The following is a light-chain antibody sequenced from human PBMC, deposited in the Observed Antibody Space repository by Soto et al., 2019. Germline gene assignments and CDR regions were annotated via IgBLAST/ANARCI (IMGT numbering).Light chain of an antibody. V-gene: IGLV1-40*01. Sequence: QCVLTQSPSACGTPGQRVTVSCSGSSSNIGTNYVYWYQQFPGTAPKLLIHGNNDRPSGVSDRFSASKSGTSASLAITGLQAEDEADYYCQSYDSSLRVYVVFGGGTKLTVL. CDR1: SSNIGTNY. J-gene: IGLJ2*01. CDR2: GNN. CDR3: QSYDSSLRVYVV.